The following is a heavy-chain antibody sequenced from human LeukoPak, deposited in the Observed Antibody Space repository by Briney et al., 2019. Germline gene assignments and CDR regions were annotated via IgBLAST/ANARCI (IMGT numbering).Heavy chain of an antibody. CDR3: ARDFSFFWFGELLSSPNNWFDP. J-gene: IGHJ5*02. V-gene: IGHV1-2*02. Sequence: GASVKVSCKASGYTFTGYYMHWVRQAPGQGLEWMGWINPNSGGTNYAQKFQGRVTMTRDTSISTAYMELSRLRSDDTAVYYCARDFSFFWFGELLSSPNNWFDPWGQGTLVTVSS. D-gene: IGHD3-10*01. CDR2: INPNSGGT. CDR1: GYTFTGYY.